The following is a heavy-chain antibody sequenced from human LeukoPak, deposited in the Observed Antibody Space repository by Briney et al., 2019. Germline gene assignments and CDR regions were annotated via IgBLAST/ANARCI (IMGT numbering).Heavy chain of an antibody. CDR3: SGGGRGWELVWEGHYYYYSMDV. J-gene: IGHJ6*03. D-gene: IGHD1-26*01. CDR2: IHYSGST. CDR1: GGSISSYY. Sequence: ETLSLTCTVSGGSISSYYWSWIRQPPGKGLGWSGYIHYSGSTHYNPSLKSRVTISVDTSKNQFSLKLSSVTAADTAAYYCSGGGRGWELVWEGHYYYYSMDVWGKGTTVTISS. V-gene: IGHV4-59*01.